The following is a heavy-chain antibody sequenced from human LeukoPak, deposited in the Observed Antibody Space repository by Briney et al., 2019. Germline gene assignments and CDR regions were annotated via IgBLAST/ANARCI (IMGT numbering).Heavy chain of an antibody. D-gene: IGHD3-10*01. J-gene: IGHJ4*02. CDR3: ARSPTMVRGVIILLDY. CDR1: GFTFSSYA. CDR2: ISYDGSNK. V-gene: IGHV3-30*04. Sequence: PGGSLRLSCAASGFTFSSYAMHWVHQAPGKGLEWVAVISYDGSNKYYADSVKGRFTISRDNSKNTLYLQMNSLRAEDTAVYYCARSPTMVRGVIILLDYWGQGTLVTVSS.